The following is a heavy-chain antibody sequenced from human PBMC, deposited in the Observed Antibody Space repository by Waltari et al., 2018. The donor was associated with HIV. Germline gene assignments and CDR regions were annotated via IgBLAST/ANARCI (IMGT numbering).Heavy chain of an antibody. V-gene: IGHV7-4-1*02. CDR2: INTKTGNP. CDR1: GYTFTKYA. CDR3: ARASEGNNYFDN. J-gene: IGHJ4*01. Sequence: QVQLVQSGSELKDPGASVKVSCKASGYTFTKYAFNWVRQAPGQGLEWVGWINTKTGNPMYAQGFTGRFVFSLGTSVTTAYLGISSLRAEDTAVYYCARASEGNNYFDNWGQGTLVTVSS.